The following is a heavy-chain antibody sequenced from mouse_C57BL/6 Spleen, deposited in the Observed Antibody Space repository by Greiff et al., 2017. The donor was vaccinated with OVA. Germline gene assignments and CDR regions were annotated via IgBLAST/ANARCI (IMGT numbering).Heavy chain of an antibody. Sequence: EVKLQESGPGLVKPSQSLSLTCSVTGYSITSGYYWNWIRQFPGNKLAWMGYISYDGSNNYNPSLKNRISITRDTSKNQFFLKLNSVTTEDTAAYYCARKHYGFCWFAYWGQGTLVTVSA. CDR3: ARKHYGFCWFAY. J-gene: IGHJ3*01. CDR2: ISYDGSN. D-gene: IGHD1-1*02. CDR1: GYSITSGYY. V-gene: IGHV3-6*01.